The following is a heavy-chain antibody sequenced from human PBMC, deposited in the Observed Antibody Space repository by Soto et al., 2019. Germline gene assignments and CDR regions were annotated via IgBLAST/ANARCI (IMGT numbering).Heavy chain of an antibody. V-gene: IGHV4-59*01. D-gene: IGHD6-13*01. CDR1: GGSMRNYF. CDR3: AAGEASSRNLAPYYLDF. CDR2: IHYSGTT. Sequence: PSETRSLTCTVSGGSMRNYFWTWSRQPPGKGLEWIGYIHYSGTTSFFPSYNPSLRSRVTISEDTSKNQFSLKLLSVTTADTAVYFCAAGEASSRNLAPYYLDFWGQGTLVTVSS. J-gene: IGHJ4*02.